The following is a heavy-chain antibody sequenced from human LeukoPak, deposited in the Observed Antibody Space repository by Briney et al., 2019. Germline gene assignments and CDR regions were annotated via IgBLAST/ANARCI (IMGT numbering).Heavy chain of an antibody. V-gene: IGHV1-69*02. CDR3: ASDYYDSSGYPPKYDY. J-gene: IGHJ4*02. Sequence: GSSVKVSCKTSGGTFSSYTISWVRQAPGQGLEWMGRIIPILGIANYAQKFQGRVTITADKSTSTAYIELSSLRSEDTAVYYCASDYYDSSGYPPKYDYWGQGTLVTVSS. D-gene: IGHD3-22*01. CDR1: GGTFSSYT. CDR2: IIPILGIA.